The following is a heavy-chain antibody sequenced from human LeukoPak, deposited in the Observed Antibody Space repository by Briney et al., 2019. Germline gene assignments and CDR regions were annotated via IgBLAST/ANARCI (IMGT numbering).Heavy chain of an antibody. CDR1: GGSISSYY. CDR2: IYYSGST. V-gene: IGHV4-59*01. D-gene: IGHD2-2*01. CDR3: ARVVGCISSSCLNWFDP. Sequence: SETQSLTCTVSGGSISSYYWSWIRQPPGKGLEWIGYIYYSGSTNYNPSLKSRVTISVDTSKNQFSLKLSSVTAADTAVYYCARVVGCISSSCLNWFDPWGQGTPVTVSS. J-gene: IGHJ5*02.